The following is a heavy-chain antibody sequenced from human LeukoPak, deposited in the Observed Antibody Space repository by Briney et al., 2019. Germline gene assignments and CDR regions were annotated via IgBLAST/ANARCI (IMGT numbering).Heavy chain of an antibody. V-gene: IGHV3-21*01. J-gene: IGHJ4*02. CDR2: ISSSRTYI. D-gene: IGHD2-2*01. Sequence: AGGSLRLSCAASGFTFSSYSMNWVRQAPGKGLEWVSSISSSRTYIYYADSVKGRFTISRDNAENSLFLQMNSLRAEDTAVYYCARSTGYCSSTSGYEFDYWGQGNLVTVSS. CDR3: ARSTGYCSSTSGYEFDY. CDR1: GFTFSSYS.